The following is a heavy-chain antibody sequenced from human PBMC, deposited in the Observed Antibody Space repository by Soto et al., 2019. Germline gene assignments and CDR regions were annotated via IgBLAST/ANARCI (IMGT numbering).Heavy chain of an antibody. J-gene: IGHJ4*02. CDR2: ISGSGGST. CDR3: AKDGGTDYYDSSGYVFDY. D-gene: IGHD3-22*01. Sequence: PGGSLRLSCAASGFTFSSYARSWVRQAPGKGLEWVSAISGSGGSTYYADSVKGRFTISRDNSKNTLYLQMNSLRAEDTAVYYCAKDGGTDYYDSSGYVFDYWGQGTLVTVSS. V-gene: IGHV3-23*01. CDR1: GFTFSSYA.